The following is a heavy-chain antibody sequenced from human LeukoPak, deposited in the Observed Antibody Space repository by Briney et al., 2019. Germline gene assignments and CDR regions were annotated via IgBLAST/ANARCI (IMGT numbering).Heavy chain of an antibody. CDR2: INHSGST. D-gene: IGHD2-15*01. V-gene: IGHV4-34*01. CDR3: ARAQQENCSGGSCYYRHWFDP. Sequence: PSATLSLTCAVYGGSFSGYYWSWIRQPPGKGLEWIGEINHSGSTNYNPSLKSRVTISVDTSKNQFSLKLSSVTAADTAVYYCARAQQENCSGGSCYYRHWFDPWGQGTLVTVSS. J-gene: IGHJ5*02. CDR1: GGSFSGYY.